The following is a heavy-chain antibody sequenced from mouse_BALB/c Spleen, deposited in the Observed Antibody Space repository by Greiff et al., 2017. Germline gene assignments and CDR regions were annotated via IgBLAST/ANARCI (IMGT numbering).Heavy chain of an antibody. J-gene: IGHJ3*01. CDR2: IRNKANGYTT. Sequence: EVQVVESGGGLVQPGGSLRLSCATSGFTFTDYYMSWVRQPPGKALEWLGFIRNKANGYTTEYSASVKGRFTISRDNSQSILYLQMNTLRAEDSATYYCARDTLSTYYDYDGFAYWGQGTLVTVSA. D-gene: IGHD2-4*01. V-gene: IGHV7-3*02. CDR3: ARDTLSTYYDYDGFAY. CDR1: GFTFTDYY.